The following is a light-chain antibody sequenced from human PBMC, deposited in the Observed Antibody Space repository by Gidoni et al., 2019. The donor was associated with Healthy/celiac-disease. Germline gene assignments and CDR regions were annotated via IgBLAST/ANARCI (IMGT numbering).Light chain of an antibody. V-gene: IGKV3-11*01. CDR2: DAS. J-gene: IGKJ4*01. CDR3: QQRSNWPPRIT. Sequence: DIVLSQSPATLSLSLGARATLSCRASQSVCSYLAWYQQKPGQAPRLLIYDASNRATGIPARFSGSESGTDFTLTISSLEPEDFAVYYCQQRSNWPPRITFGGGTKVEIK. CDR1: QSVCSY.